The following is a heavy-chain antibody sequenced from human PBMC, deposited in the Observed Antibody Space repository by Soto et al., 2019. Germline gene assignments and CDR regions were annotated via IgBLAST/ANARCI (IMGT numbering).Heavy chain of an antibody. V-gene: IGHV3-9*01. CDR3: ATRIAVAGTFDY. CDR1: GFTFDDYA. J-gene: IGHJ4*02. Sequence: EVQLVESGGGLVQPGRSLRLSCAASGFTFDDYAMHWVRQAPGKGLEWVSGISWNSGSIGYADSVKGRFTISRDNAKNSLYLQMNSMSAEDRALYYCATRIAVAGTFDYWGQGTLVTVSS. CDR2: ISWNSGSI. D-gene: IGHD6-19*01.